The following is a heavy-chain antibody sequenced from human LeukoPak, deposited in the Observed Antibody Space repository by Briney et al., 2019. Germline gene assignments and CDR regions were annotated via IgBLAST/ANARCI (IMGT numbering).Heavy chain of an antibody. CDR2: IYSGGST. V-gene: IGHV3-53*01. D-gene: IGHD6-19*01. CDR3: AREAGTPSDY. Sequence: GGSLRLSCAASGFTVSSNYMSWVRQAPGKGLEWVSVIYSGGSTYYADSVKGRFTISRDNSKNTLYLQMTSLRAEDTAVYSCAREAGTPSDYWGQGTLVTVSS. CDR1: GFTVSSNY. J-gene: IGHJ4*02.